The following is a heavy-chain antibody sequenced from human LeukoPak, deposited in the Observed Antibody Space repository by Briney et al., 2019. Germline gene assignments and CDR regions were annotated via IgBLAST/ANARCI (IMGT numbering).Heavy chain of an antibody. J-gene: IGHJ4*02. D-gene: IGHD4-11*01. Sequence: GGSLRLSCAVSGFTFSSYAMDWVRQAPGEGLEWVSAISGSGVNTDHTDSVKGRFTISRENSKNTLYLQRNSLRAEDPAVNYCARDLVNYGNYVGYFDSWGQGTLVTVSS. CDR3: ARDLVNYGNYVGYFDS. CDR1: GFTFSSYA. CDR2: ISGSGVNT. V-gene: IGHV3-23*01.